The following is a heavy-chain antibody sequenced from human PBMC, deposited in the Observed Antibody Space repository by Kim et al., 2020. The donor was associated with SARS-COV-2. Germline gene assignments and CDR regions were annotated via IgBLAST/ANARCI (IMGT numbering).Heavy chain of an antibody. J-gene: IGHJ4*02. CDR3: ARFEAAPLYYFDY. CDR2: IYYSGST. V-gene: IGHV4-59*01. D-gene: IGHD2-15*01. Sequence: SETLSLTCTVSGGSISSYYWSWIRQPPGKGLEWIGYIYYSGSTNYNPSLKSRVTISVDTSKNQFSLKLSSVTAADTAVYYCARFEAAPLYYFDYWGQGTLVTVSS. CDR1: GGSISSYY.